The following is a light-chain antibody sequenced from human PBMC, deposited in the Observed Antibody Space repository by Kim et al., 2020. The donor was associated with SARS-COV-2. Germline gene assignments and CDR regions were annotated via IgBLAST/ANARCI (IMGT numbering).Light chain of an antibody. V-gene: IGKV3-15*01. CDR1: QSVSSN. Sequence: VSPGERATLSCRASQSVSSNLAWYQQKPGQAPRLLIYGASTRATGIPARFSGSGSGTEFTLTISSLQSEDFAFYYCQQHNDWPLMFGQGTKVDIK. CDR3: QQHNDWPLM. J-gene: IGKJ1*01. CDR2: GAS.